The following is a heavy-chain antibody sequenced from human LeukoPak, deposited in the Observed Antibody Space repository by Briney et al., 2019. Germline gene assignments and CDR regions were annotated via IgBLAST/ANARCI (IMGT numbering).Heavy chain of an antibody. CDR1: GFPYSSYW. Sequence: PGGPVRLSCAASGFPYSSYWMIWVRQAPGKGLEWVSYISSSSSTIYYADSVKGRFTISRDNAKNSLYVQMTSMRAEDTAVYYCARCECSGGSCYCGARGGLYYMDVWGKGTTVTVSS. D-gene: IGHD2-15*01. CDR3: ARCECSGGSCYCGARGGLYYMDV. J-gene: IGHJ6*03. V-gene: IGHV3-48*01. CDR2: ISSSSSTI.